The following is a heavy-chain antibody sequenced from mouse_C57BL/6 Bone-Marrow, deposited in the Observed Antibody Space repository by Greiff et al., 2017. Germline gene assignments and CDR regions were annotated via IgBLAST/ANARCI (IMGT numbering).Heavy chain of an antibody. CDR1: GYSITSGYY. D-gene: IGHD2-12*01. CDR3: ARSYDGWYFDV. J-gene: IGHJ1*03. Sequence: EVQRVESGPGLVKPSQSLSLTCSVTGYSITSGYYWNWIRQFPGNKLEWMGYISYDGSNNYNPSLKNRISITRDTSKNQFFLKLNSVTTEDTATYYCARSYDGWYFDVWGTGTTVTVSS. CDR2: ISYDGSN. V-gene: IGHV3-6*01.